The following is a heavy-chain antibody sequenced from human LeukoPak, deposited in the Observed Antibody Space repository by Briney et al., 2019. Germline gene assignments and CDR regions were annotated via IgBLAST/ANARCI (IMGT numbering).Heavy chain of an antibody. CDR1: GGSFSGYY. V-gene: IGHV4-34*01. J-gene: IGHJ4*02. Sequence: SETLSLTCAVYGGSFSGYYWSWIRQPPGKGLEWIGEINHSGSTNYNPSLKSRVTISVDTSKNQFSLKLSSVTAADTAVYYCATLDSSSPFDYWGQGTLVTVSS. CDR3: ATLDSSSPFDY. D-gene: IGHD6-13*01. CDR2: INHSGST.